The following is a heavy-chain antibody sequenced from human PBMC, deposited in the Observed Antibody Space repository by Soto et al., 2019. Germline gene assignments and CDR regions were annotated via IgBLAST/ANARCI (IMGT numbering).Heavy chain of an antibody. J-gene: IGHJ5*02. D-gene: IGHD2-2*01. Sequence: ASVKVSCKASGGTFSSYAISWVRQAPGQGLEWMGGIIPIFGTANYAQKFQGRVTITADESTSTAYMELSSLRSEDTAVYYCAMKYCSSTSCVGPLWFDPWGQGTLVTVSS. CDR3: AMKYCSSTSCVGPLWFDP. V-gene: IGHV1-69*13. CDR2: IIPIFGTA. CDR1: GGTFSSYA.